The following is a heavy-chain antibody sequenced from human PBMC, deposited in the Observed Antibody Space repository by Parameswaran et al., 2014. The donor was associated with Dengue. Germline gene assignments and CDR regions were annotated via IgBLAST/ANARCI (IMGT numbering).Heavy chain of an antibody. J-gene: IGHJ4*02. D-gene: IGHD5-12*01. CDR2: IIPIFGTA. Sequence: WVRQAPGQGLEWMGRIIPIFGTANYAQKFQGRVTITADESTSTAYMELSSLRSEDTAVYYCAREGFKVATILDYWGQGTLVTVSS. CDR3: AREGFKVATILDY. V-gene: IGHV1-69*15.